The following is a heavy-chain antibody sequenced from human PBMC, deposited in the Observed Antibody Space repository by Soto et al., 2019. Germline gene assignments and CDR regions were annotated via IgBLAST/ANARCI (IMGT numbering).Heavy chain of an antibody. CDR3: ATVYLNPATLRPQSYFDY. CDR2: FDPEDGET. D-gene: IGHD2-15*01. V-gene: IGHV1-24*01. J-gene: IGHJ4*02. Sequence: ASVKVSCKVSGYTLTELSMHWVRQAPGKGLEWMGGFDPEDGETIYAQKFQGRVTMTEDTSTDTAYMELSSLRSEDTAVYYSATVYLNPATLRPQSYFDYWGQGTLVTVSS. CDR1: GYTLTELS.